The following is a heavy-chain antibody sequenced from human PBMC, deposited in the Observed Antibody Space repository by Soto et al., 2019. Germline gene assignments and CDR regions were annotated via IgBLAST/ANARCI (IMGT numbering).Heavy chain of an antibody. CDR2: TYYRSKWYS. V-gene: IGHV6-1*01. D-gene: IGHD2-2*01. CDR3: ARDRGLYCSSTSCYGDYYYYGMDA. J-gene: IGHJ6*02. Sequence: QTLSLTCAISGDSVATNSAAWNWIRQSPSRCLELLGRTYYRSKWYSDYAVSVKSRITINPDTSKNQFSLQLNSVTPEDTAVYYCARDRGLYCSSTSCYGDYYYYGMDAWGQGTTVTVSS. CDR1: GDSVATNSAA.